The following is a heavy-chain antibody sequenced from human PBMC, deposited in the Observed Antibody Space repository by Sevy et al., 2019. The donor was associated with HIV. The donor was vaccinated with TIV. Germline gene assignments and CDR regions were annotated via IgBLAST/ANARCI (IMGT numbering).Heavy chain of an antibody. D-gene: IGHD4-17*01. V-gene: IGHV3-48*03. J-gene: IGHJ4*02. CDR2: ISNGATTI. CDR1: GFKFSSYE. CDR3: ARDLPPSATTVAHFDY. Sequence: GGSLRLSCAASGFKFSSYEMNWVRQAPGKGLEWVSYISNGATTISYSDSVRGRFTISRDNAKNLLFLQMNSLRPEDTAVYYCARDLPPSATTVAHFDYWGQGTLATVSS.